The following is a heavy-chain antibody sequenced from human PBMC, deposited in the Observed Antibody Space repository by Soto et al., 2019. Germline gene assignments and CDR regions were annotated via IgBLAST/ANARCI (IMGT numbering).Heavy chain of an antibody. CDR1: GGSISGSSYY. CDR3: TTRGGVRYSYYFDY. V-gene: IGHV4-39*01. D-gene: IGHD2-8*02. CDR2: IHYSGST. Sequence: PSETLSLTCTVSGGSISGSSYYWGWIRQPPGKGLEWIGSIHYSGSTYYNPSLESRLIISVDTSKNQFSLNLRSVTAADTAVYYCTTRGGVRYSYYFDYWGQGIQVTVS. J-gene: IGHJ4*02.